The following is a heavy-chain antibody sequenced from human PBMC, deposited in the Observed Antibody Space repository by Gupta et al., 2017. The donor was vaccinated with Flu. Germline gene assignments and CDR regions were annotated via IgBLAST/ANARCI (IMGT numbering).Heavy chain of an antibody. V-gene: IGHV3-73*01. J-gene: IGHJ5*02. Sequence: EVQLVESGGGLVQPGGSLKLSCAASGFTLSDYPMPWVRQASGKGLEWVARIRSKANSYVTAYAASVKGRFTISRDDSKNTAYVQMNSLKTDDTAVYYCARGMDGGWFDPRGQGTLVTVSS. CDR2: IRSKANSYVT. CDR1: GFTLSDYP. CDR3: ARGMDGGWFDP.